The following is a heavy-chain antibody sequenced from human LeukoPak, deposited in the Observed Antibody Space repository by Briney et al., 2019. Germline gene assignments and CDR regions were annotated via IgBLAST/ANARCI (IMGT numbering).Heavy chain of an antibody. CDR1: GFTLDDYA. CDR3: AKDIARYYYYYGMDV. CDR2: ISWSSGSI. Sequence: GRSLRLSCAASGFTLDDYAMHWVRQAPGKGLEWVSGISWSSGSIGYADSVKGRFTISRDNAKNSLYLQMNSLRAEDTALYYCAKDIARYYYYYGMDVWGQGTTVTVSS. J-gene: IGHJ6*02. V-gene: IGHV3-9*01.